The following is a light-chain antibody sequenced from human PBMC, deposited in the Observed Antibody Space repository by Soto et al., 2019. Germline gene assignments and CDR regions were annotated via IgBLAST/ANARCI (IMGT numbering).Light chain of an antibody. V-gene: IGKV3D-15*01. J-gene: IGKJ1*01. CDR1: QSVSSSY. Sequence: EIVLTQSPATLSVSRGERATLSCRASQSVSSSYLAWYQQKPGQAPRLLIYGASSRATGIPDRFSGSGSGTEFTLTITSLQSEDFALYYCQQYHNLWTFGQGTKVDIK. CDR3: QQYHNLWT. CDR2: GAS.